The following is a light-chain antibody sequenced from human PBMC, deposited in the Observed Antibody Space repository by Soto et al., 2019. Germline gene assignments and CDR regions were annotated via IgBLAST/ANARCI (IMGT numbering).Light chain of an antibody. CDR1: SSDVGGYNY. J-gene: IGLJ2*01. Sequence: QSALTQPRSVSGSPGQSVTISCTGTSSDVGGYNYVSWYQQHPGKAPKLMIYDVSKRPSGVPDRFSGSKSGNTVSLTISGLQAEDEADYYCCSYAGSSYVVFGGGTKLTVL. CDR2: DVS. CDR3: CSYAGSSYVV. V-gene: IGLV2-11*01.